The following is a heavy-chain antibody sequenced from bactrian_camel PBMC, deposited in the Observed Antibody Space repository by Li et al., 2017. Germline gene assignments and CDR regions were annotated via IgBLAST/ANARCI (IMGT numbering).Heavy chain of an antibody. V-gene: IGHV3S54*01. Sequence: HVQLVESGGGSVQTGGSLRLSCTVSGVTIADSDMGWYRQPPGKEREGVAAIYSGAGSTYYADSVKGRFTISQDNAKNTVDLQMDDLNPEDTSTYYCAAVVGGGYCYLPDPRYSSLGQGTQVTVS. CDR2: IYSGAGST. CDR3: AAVVGGGYCYLPDPRYSS. D-gene: IGHD5*01. J-gene: IGHJ6*01. CDR1: GVTIADSD.